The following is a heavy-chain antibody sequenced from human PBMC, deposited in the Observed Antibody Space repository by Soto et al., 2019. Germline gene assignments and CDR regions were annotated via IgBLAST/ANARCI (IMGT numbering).Heavy chain of an antibody. J-gene: IGHJ4*02. CDR1: GFTFSSYA. CDR2: ISYDGSNK. V-gene: IGHV3-30-3*01. D-gene: IGHD5-12*01. CDR3: ARLKMATSHPYDY. Sequence: LRLSCAASGFTFSSYAMHWVRQAPGKGLEWVAVISYDGSNKYYADSVKGRFTISRDNSKNTLYLQMNSLRAEDTAVYYCARLKMATSHPYDYWGQGTLVTVSS.